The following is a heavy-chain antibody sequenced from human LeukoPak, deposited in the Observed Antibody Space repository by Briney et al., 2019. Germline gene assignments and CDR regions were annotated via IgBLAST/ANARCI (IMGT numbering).Heavy chain of an antibody. V-gene: IGHV7-4-1*02. D-gene: IGHD3-10*01. Sequence: ASVKLSCKDSGYTFTSYAINWVRQAPGQGLEWMGLINTNTGNPTYAQGFTGWFVFSLDTSISTAYLQISGLEAEDTAVYYCARVGGSGSLHYYYFDQWGQGTLVTVSS. CDR3: ARVGGSGSLHYYYFDQ. CDR1: GYTFTSYA. J-gene: IGHJ4*02. CDR2: INTNTGNP.